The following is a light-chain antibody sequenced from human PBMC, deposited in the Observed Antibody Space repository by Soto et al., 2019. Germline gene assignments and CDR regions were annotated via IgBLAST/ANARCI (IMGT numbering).Light chain of an antibody. J-gene: IGLJ2*01. Sequence: QSVLTQPASVSGSPWQSITISCTGTSSDVGDYNYVSWYQQHPGKAPKLMIYDVSNRPSGVSNRFSGSKSGNTASLTVSGLQAEDEADYYCSSYTSSSTLVFGGGTKVTVL. V-gene: IGLV2-14*01. CDR3: SSYTSSSTLV. CDR1: SSDVGDYNY. CDR2: DVS.